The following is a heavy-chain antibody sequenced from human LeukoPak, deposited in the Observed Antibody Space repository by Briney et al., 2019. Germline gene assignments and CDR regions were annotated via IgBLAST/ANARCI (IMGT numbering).Heavy chain of an antibody. V-gene: IGHV5-51*01. CDR2: IYPGDSDT. Sequence: GESLKISCKGSGYRFSNYWIGWVRQMPGKGLEWMGIIYPGDSDTRYSPSFQGQVTISADKSISTAYLQWSSLKASDTAMYYCARPGQLGEYTPYYFDYWGQGVLVTVSS. CDR3: ARPGQLGEYTPYYFDY. D-gene: IGHD3-16*01. J-gene: IGHJ4*02. CDR1: GYRFSNYW.